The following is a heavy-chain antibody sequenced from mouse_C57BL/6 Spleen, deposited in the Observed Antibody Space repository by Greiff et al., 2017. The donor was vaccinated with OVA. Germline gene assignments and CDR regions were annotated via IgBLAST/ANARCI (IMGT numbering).Heavy chain of an antibody. CDR3: ARGNSNYVGGFDY. CDR1: GYTFTSYW. V-gene: IGHV1-7*01. D-gene: IGHD2-5*01. Sequence: QVQLQQSGAELAKPGASVKLSCKASGYTFTSYWMHWVKQRPGQGLEWIGYINPSSGYTKYNQKFKDKATLTADKSSSTAYMQLSSLTYEDSAVYYCARGNSNYVGGFDYWGQGTTLTVSS. CDR2: INPSSGYT. J-gene: IGHJ2*01.